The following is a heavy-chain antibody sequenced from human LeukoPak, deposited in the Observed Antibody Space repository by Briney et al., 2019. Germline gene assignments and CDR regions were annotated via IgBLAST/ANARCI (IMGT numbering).Heavy chain of an antibody. Sequence: GESLKISCKGSGYSFASFWIGWVRQMPGKGLESMEIIYPGDSDTRYSPSFQGQVTISADKSISTTYVQWSSLKASDTAMYYCASIIVAAAGRGYYYYGMDVWGQGTTVTVSS. J-gene: IGHJ6*02. V-gene: IGHV5-51*01. CDR3: ASIIVAAAGRGYYYYGMDV. CDR2: IYPGDSDT. D-gene: IGHD6-13*01. CDR1: GYSFASFW.